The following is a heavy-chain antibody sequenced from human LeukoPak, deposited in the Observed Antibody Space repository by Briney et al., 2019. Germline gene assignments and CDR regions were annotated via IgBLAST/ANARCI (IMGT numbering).Heavy chain of an antibody. V-gene: IGHV3-30*03. D-gene: IGHD3-22*01. J-gene: IGHJ4*02. CDR3: AREGYDSSGYYGFDY. CDR2: ISFDATNK. CDR1: GFTFSSYG. Sequence: PGGSLRLSCAASGFTFSSYGMHWVRQAPGKGLEWVAVISFDATNKYYADSVKGRFTISRDNSKNTLYLQMNSLRAEDTAVYYCAREGYDSSGYYGFDYWGQGTLVTVSS.